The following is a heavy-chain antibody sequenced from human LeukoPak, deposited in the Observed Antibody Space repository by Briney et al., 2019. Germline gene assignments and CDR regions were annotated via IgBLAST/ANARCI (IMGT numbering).Heavy chain of an antibody. V-gene: IGHV3-64D*06. CDR2: ISSNGGST. J-gene: IGHJ4*02. CDR1: GFTFSSYA. Sequence: PGGSLRLSCSASGFTFSSYAMHWVRQAPGKGLEYVSAISSNGGSTYYADSVKGRFTISRDNSKYTLHLQMSSLRAEDAAVYYCGFDWSHAYFDYWGQGTLVTVSS. CDR3: GFDWSHAYFDY. D-gene: IGHD3-9*01.